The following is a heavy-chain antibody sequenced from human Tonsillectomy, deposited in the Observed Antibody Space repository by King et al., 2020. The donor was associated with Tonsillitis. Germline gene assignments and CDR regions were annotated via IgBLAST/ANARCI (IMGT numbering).Heavy chain of an antibody. CDR3: ARYVSGSFDY. Sequence: LQLQESGPGVVKPSETLSLTCTVSGGSIAGGDQYWAWIRQPPGEGLEWIGYSDYTGTVFYNPSLQSRITISAGTSENRFSLKLSSVTAADTAVYFCARYVSGSFDYWGQGALVTVSS. J-gene: IGHJ4*02. CDR1: GGSIAGGDQY. D-gene: IGHD1-26*01. V-gene: IGHV4-39*01. CDR2: SDYTGTV.